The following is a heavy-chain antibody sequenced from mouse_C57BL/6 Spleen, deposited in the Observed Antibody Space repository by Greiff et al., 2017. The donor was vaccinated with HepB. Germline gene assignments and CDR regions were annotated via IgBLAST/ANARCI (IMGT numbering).Heavy chain of an antibody. V-gene: IGHV5-6*02. CDR2: ISSGGSYT. J-gene: IGHJ3*01. Sequence: DVKLVESGGDLVKPGGSLKLSCAASGFTFSSYGMSWVRQTPDKRLEWVATISSGGSYTYYPDSVKGRFTISRDNAKNTLYLQMISLKSEDTAMYYCARKSLYDYDGTPFAYWGQGTLVTVSA. D-gene: IGHD2-4*01. CDR3: ARKSLYDYDGTPFAY. CDR1: GFTFSSYG.